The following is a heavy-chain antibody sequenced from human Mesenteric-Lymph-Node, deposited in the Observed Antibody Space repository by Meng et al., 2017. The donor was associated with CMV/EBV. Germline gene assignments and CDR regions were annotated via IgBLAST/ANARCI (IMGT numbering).Heavy chain of an antibody. V-gene: IGHV1-2*02. CDR3: ARDCTAHNPSMGFYISFDY. CDR1: GYTFTGHY. CDR2: INPDGGGI. D-gene: IGHD2/OR15-2a*01. J-gene: IGHJ4*02. Sequence: ASVKVSCKASGYTFTGHYIHWLRQAPGQGLEWMGGINPDGGGINYAQKFRGRVTMTRDTSISTAYMELRRLRSDDTAVYYCARDCTAHNPSMGFYISFDYWGQGMLVTVSS.